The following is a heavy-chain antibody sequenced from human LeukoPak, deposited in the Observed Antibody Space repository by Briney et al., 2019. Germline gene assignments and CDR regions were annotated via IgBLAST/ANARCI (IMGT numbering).Heavy chain of an antibody. CDR2: IYYSEST. CDR3: ARDLGIAVRYNYYYYGMDV. D-gene: IGHD6-19*01. Sequence: PSETLSLTCTVSGGSVSSGSYYWSWLRQPPGKGLEWNGYIYYSESTNYNPSLKSRVTISVDTSKNQFSLKLSSVTAADTAVYYCARDLGIAVRYNYYYYGMDVWGKGTTVTVSS. V-gene: IGHV4-61*01. CDR1: GGSVSSGSYY. J-gene: IGHJ6*04.